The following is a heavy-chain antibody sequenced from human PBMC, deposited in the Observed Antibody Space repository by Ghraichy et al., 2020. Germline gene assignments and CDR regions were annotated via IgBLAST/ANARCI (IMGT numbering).Heavy chain of an antibody. Sequence: GESPNISCAASGFTFSSYAMSWVRQAPGKGLEWVSTISGSGDSTYYADSVKGRFTISTDSSKNTLYLQMNSLRAEDTALYYCARRAANWGFFDCWGQGTLVTVSS. CDR2: ISGSGDST. CDR3: ARRAANWGFFDC. D-gene: IGHD7-27*01. CDR1: GFTFSSYA. V-gene: IGHV3-23*01. J-gene: IGHJ4*02.